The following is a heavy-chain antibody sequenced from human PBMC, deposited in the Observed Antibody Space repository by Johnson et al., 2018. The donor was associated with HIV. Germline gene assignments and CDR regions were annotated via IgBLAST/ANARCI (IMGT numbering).Heavy chain of an antibody. CDR2: INWDGGVT. D-gene: IGHD4-17*01. CDR3: AREDKMTTGSFDI. CDR1: GFNFADYG. J-gene: IGHJ3*02. Sequence: VQLVESGGGLVQPGGSLKLSCAASGFNFADYGMSWVRQAPGKGLEWVSGINWDGGVTGYADSLKGRFTISRDNARNSLYLQMNSLRAEDTAVYHCAREDKMTTGSFDIWGQGTMVTVSS. V-gene: IGHV3-20*01.